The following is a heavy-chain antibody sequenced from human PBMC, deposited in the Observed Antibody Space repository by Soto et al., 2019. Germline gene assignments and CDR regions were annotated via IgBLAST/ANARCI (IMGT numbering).Heavy chain of an antibody. CDR2: IYYSGST. CDR3: ARRVYGYETFFDY. V-gene: IGHV4-31*03. Sequence: SETLSLTCTVSGGSISSGGYYWSWIRQHPGKGLEWIGYIYYSGSTYYNPSLKSRVTISVDTSKNQFSLKLSSVTAADTAVYYCARRVYGYETFFDYWGQGTLVTVSS. D-gene: IGHD5-12*01. CDR1: GGSISSGGYY. J-gene: IGHJ4*02.